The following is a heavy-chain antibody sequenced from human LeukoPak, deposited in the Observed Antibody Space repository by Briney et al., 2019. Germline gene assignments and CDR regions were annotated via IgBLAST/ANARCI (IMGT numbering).Heavy chain of an antibody. CDR3: ARDLTPQGWYYYHGMDV. V-gene: IGHV3-30*04. Sequence: AGGSLRLSCAASGFTFSSYAMHWVRQAPGKGLEWVAVVSYEGSNKHYADSVKGRFTISRDNSKNTLYLQMNSLRAEDTAVYYCARDLTPQGWYYYHGMDVWGQGTTVTVSS. CDR2: VSYEGSNK. J-gene: IGHJ6*02. CDR1: GFTFSSYA.